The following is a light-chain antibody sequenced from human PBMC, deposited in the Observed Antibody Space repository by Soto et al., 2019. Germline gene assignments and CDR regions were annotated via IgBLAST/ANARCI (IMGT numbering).Light chain of an antibody. V-gene: IGLV1-47*02. J-gene: IGLJ1*01. CDR3: AAWDDGLRGYV. CDR1: SLNIGGNP. CDR2: SNS. Sequence: QSVLTQSPSASGTPGQRVTISCSGSSLNIGGNPVFWYQHLPGAAPKLLISSNSQRPSGVPDRFSGSKSGTSASLDIRGLRSEDEADYYCAAWDDGLRGYVFGAGTKLTVL.